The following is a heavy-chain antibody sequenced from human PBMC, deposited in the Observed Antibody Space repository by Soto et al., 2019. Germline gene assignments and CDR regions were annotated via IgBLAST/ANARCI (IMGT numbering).Heavy chain of an antibody. CDR2: IYYSGST. V-gene: IGHV4-39*01. CDR1: GGSISSSSYY. Sequence: SETLSLTCTVSGGSISSSSYYWGWIRQPPGKGLEWIGSIYYSGSTYYNPSLKSRVTISVDTSKNQFSLKLSSMTAADTAVYYCARQGYCSGGSCYFPTLGWGQGTLVTVSS. J-gene: IGHJ4*02. D-gene: IGHD2-15*01. CDR3: ARQGYCSGGSCYFPTLG.